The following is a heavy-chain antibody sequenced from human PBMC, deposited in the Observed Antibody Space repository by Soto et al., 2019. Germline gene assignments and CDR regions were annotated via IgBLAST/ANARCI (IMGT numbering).Heavy chain of an antibody. J-gene: IGHJ6*02. CDR2: ISGSGAKT. Sequence: GGSLRLSCAASGFTFSSYAMSWVLQAPGKGLEWVSAISGSGAKTYYGDSVKGRFTISRDNSKNTLYLQMNSLGAEDTAVYYCAKGGLRHNYYYYGMDVWGQGTTVTVSS. V-gene: IGHV3-23*01. CDR3: AKGGLRHNYYYYGMDV. CDR1: GFTFSSYA. D-gene: IGHD5-12*01.